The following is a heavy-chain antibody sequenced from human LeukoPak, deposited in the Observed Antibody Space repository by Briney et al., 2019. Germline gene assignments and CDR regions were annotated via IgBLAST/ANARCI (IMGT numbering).Heavy chain of an antibody. CDR1: GFTFSSYW. CDR2: IKQDGSEK. Sequence: PGGSLRLSCAAFGFTFSSYWMSWVRQAPGKGLEWVANIKQDGSEKYYVDSVKGRFTISRDNAKNSLYLQMNSLRAEDTAVYYCARGAHDSSGYYYESFDYWGQGTLVTVSS. J-gene: IGHJ4*02. D-gene: IGHD3-22*01. CDR3: ARGAHDSSGYYYESFDY. V-gene: IGHV3-7*01.